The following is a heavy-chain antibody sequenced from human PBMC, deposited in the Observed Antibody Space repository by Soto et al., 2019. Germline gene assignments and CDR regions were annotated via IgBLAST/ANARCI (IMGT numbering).Heavy chain of an antibody. CDR1: GGSISSSGYY. Sequence: SETLSLTCTVSGGSISSSGYYWSWIRQHPGKGLEWIGYIYYSGSTYYNPSLKSRVTISVDTSKNQLSLKLSSVTAADTAVYYCARARYYYGSGSYPDYFDYWGQGTRVTVSS. J-gene: IGHJ4*02. CDR3: ARARYYYGSGSYPDYFDY. D-gene: IGHD3-10*01. V-gene: IGHV4-31*03. CDR2: IYYSGST.